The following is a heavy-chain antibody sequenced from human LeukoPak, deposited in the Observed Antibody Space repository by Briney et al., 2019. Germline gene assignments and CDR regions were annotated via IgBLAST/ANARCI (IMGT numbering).Heavy chain of an antibody. CDR2: IYSGGST. CDR1: GFTASSNY. V-gene: IGHV3-66*01. D-gene: IGHD2-8*01. Sequence: GGSLRLSCAASGFTASSNYMSWGREAPGKGLEWGSVIYSGGSTYYSDSVKGRLTISRDNSKNTLYLQMNRLRAQHTAVYYCAKEASYGYFDYWGQGTLVTVSS. CDR3: AKEASYGYFDY. J-gene: IGHJ4*02.